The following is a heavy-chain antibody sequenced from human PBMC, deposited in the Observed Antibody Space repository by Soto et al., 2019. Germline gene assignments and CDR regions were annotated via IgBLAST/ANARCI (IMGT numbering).Heavy chain of an antibody. CDR3: SGGKDYSHYDSCPY. CDR2: IIPIFGTA. V-gene: IGHV1-69*01. D-gene: IGHD3-22*01. J-gene: IGHJ4*02. CDR1: GGTFSSYA. Sequence: QVQLVQSGAEVKKPGSSVKVSCKASGGTFSSYAISWVRQAPGQGLEWMGGIIPIFGTANYAQKFQGRVTITAADSMSATWIETSIIRTEDTVEYYCSGGKDYSHYDSCPYWGQGALMAVSS.